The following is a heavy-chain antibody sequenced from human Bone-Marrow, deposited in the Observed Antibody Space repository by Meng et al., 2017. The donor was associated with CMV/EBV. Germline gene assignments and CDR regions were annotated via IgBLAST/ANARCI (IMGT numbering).Heavy chain of an antibody. V-gene: IGHV4-34*01. CDR3: ASGIVVVNYYYYGMDV. D-gene: IGHD3-22*01. J-gene: IGHJ6*01. Sequence: SETLSLTCPVDGGSFSGYYGTWIRQPPGKGLEWIGKINHSESTSYNPSLKSRVTIPVDTSKNQFSLKLSSVTAADTAVYYCASGIVVVNYYYYGMDVWGQGTTVTGSS. CDR1: GGSFSGYY. CDR2: INHSEST.